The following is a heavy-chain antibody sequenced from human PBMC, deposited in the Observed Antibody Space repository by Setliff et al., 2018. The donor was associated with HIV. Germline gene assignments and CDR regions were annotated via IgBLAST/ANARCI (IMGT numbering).Heavy chain of an antibody. CDR2: ISLSGDST. J-gene: IGHJ4*02. V-gene: IGHV3-23*01. CDR1: GFTFSDYA. CDR3: AKMGQTAPGTNFFDY. Sequence: GGSLRLSCAASGFTFSDYAMSWVRQAPGKGLEWVPTISLSGDSTKYSDSVQGRFTISRDNSKNTLFLQMNSLRAEDTAIYYCAKMGQTAPGTNFFDYWGQGTLVTVSS. D-gene: IGHD3-16*01.